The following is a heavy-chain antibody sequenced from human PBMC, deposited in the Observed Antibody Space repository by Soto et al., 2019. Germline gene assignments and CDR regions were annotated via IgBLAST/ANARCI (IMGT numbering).Heavy chain of an antibody. D-gene: IGHD3-3*01. V-gene: IGHV3-30-3*01. CDR2: ISYDGSNK. CDR1: GFTFSSYA. J-gene: IGHJ6*02. CDR3: AREAIFGVVTPQIYYYYYGMDV. Sequence: GGSLRLSCAASGFTFSSYAMHWVRQAPGKGLKWVAVISYDGSNKYYADSVKGRFTISRDNSKNTLYLQMNSLRAEDTAVYYCAREAIFGVVTPQIYYYYYGMDVWGQGTTVTVSS.